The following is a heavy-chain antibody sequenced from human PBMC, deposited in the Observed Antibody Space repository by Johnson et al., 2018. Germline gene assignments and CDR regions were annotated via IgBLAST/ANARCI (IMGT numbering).Heavy chain of an antibody. V-gene: IGHV3-30*03. Sequence: QVQLVQSGGGVVQPGRSLRLSCAASGFTFSSYVMHWVRQAPGKGLEWVAVISYDGNNKYYTDSVQGRFTISRDNSKNTLYLQMNSLRAEDTAVYYRARAGYSYGYWALQQKLEIFDIWGQGTMVTVSS. D-gene: IGHD5-18*01. J-gene: IGHJ3*02. CDR3: ARAGYSYGYWALQQKLEIFDI. CDR1: GFTFSSYV. CDR2: ISYDGNNK.